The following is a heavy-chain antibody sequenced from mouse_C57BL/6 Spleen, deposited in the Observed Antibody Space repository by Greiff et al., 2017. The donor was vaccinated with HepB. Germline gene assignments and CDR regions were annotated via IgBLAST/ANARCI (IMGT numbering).Heavy chain of an antibody. Sequence: QVQLKQSGAELAKPGASVKLSCKASGYTFTSYWMHWVKQRPGQGLEWIGYINPSSGYTKYNQKFKDKATLTADKSSSTAYMQLSSLTYEDSAVYYCARRVVSYGYDDGYFDYWGQGTTLTVSS. CDR1: GYTFTSYW. D-gene: IGHD2-2*01. J-gene: IGHJ2*01. V-gene: IGHV1-7*01. CDR2: INPSSGYT. CDR3: ARRVVSYGYDDGYFDY.